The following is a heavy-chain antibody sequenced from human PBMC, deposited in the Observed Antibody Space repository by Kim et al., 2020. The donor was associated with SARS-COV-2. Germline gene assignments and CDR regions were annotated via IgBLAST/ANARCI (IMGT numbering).Heavy chain of an antibody. CDR2: IYYSGST. D-gene: IGHD2-15*01. V-gene: IGHV4-59*13. J-gene: IGHJ5*02. CDR3: AGECSGGSCYSGWFDP. CDR1: GGSISSYY. Sequence: SETLSLTCTVSGGSISSYYWSWIRQPPGKGLEWIGYIYYSGSTNYNPSLKSRVTISVDTSKNQFSLKLSSVTAADTAVYYCAGECSGGSCYSGWFDPWG.